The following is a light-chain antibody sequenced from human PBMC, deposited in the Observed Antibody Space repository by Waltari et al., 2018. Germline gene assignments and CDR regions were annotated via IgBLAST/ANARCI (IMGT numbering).Light chain of an antibody. CDR2: KAS. Sequence: DVQMTQSPVTLSASVGDRVTITCRASQSITDWLAWYQQKPGKAPKPLIYKASTLESGVPSRFIGTRSGTEFTLTISNLQPDDFATYYCQQYTIYPLTFGGGTKVAI. CDR1: QSITDW. V-gene: IGKV1-5*03. CDR3: QQYTIYPLT. J-gene: IGKJ4*01.